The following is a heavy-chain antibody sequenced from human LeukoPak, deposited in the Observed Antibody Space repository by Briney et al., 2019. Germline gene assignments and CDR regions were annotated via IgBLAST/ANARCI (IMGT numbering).Heavy chain of an antibody. Sequence: ASVKVSCKASGYTFSSYHIDWVRQAPGQGPEWMGWMNAKSGHTGYAQKLEGRVTMTRDTSTNTAYMELSGLRSEDTAVYYCARGMFDNSGTYYYFYYALDVWGQGTTVTVSS. CDR3: ARGMFDNSGTYYYFYYALDV. D-gene: IGHD3-22*01. V-gene: IGHV1-8*01. CDR1: GYTFSSYH. CDR2: MNAKSGHT. J-gene: IGHJ6*02.